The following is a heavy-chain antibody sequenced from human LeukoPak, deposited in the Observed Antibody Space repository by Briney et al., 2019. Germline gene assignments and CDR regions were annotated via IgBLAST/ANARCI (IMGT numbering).Heavy chain of an antibody. J-gene: IGHJ6*03. Sequence: SVKVSCKASGGTFRTYSVTWVRQAPGQGLEWLGGIIPIFGTPNYAQKFQGRVKVTTDDATGTAYMELSSLMSEDTAIYYCARVDQYHFYLDVWGKGTPVTVSS. CDR3: ARVDQYHFYLDV. V-gene: IGHV1-69*05. CDR2: IIPIFGTP. CDR1: GGTFRTYS.